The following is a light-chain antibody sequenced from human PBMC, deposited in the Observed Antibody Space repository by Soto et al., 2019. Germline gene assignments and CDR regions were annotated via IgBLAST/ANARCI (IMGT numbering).Light chain of an antibody. Sequence: DIQMTQSPSSLSASVGDRVTIACRASQSIYTYVNWYQQKPGKAPDLLIYAASTLQSGVPSRFSGSGSGTDFTLTISSLEPEDFAVYYCQQRSNWSTFGQGTRLEIK. CDR3: QQRSNWST. V-gene: IGKV1-39*01. CDR1: QSIYTY. J-gene: IGKJ5*01. CDR2: AAS.